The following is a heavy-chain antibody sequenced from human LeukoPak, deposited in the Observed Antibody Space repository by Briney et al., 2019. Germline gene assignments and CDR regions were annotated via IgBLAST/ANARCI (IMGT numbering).Heavy chain of an antibody. D-gene: IGHD3-22*01. CDR1: GFTFSNYA. CDR2: ISSSSSTI. J-gene: IGHJ4*02. Sequence: GGSLRLSCSASGFTFSNYAMNWVRQVPGKGLEWVSYISSSSSTIYYTDSVKGRFTISRDNAKKSLFLQMNSLRAEDTAVYYCARDRYYYDSSLGYWGQGTLVTVSS. CDR3: ARDRYYYDSSLGY. V-gene: IGHV3-48*01.